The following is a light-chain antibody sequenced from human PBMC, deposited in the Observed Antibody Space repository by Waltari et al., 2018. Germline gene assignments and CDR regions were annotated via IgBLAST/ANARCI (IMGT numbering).Light chain of an antibody. Sequence: DVVMTQSPLSLPVTLGQPASISCRSSQSLVHSDGNTYFNWFQQRPGRSPRRLLYKVANRGAGVPDRCVGSGSGTDFTLKISRVEAEDVGVYYCRQGTHWPRTFGQGSKVEIK. CDR2: KVA. J-gene: IGKJ1*01. CDR1: QSLVHSDGNTY. V-gene: IGKV2-30*02. CDR3: RQGTHWPRT.